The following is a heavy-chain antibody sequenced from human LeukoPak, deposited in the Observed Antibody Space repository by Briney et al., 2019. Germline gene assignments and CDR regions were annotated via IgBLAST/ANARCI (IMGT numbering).Heavy chain of an antibody. V-gene: IGHV3-21*01. CDR3: ARGIGRPGLVDV. J-gene: IGHJ6*02. CDR1: GFTFSSYA. Sequence: NPGGSLRLSCAASGFTFSSYAMHWVRQAPGKGLEWVSSISSSSSYIYYADSVKGRFTISRDNAKNSLYLQMNSLRAEDTAVYYCARGIGRPGLVDVWGQGTTVTVSS. CDR2: ISSSSSYI.